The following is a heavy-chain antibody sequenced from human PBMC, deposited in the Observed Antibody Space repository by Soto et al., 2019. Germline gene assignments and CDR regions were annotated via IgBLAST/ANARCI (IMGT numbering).Heavy chain of an antibody. CDR2: ISSSSSTI. CDR3: ARAIAVAGHNWFDP. D-gene: IGHD6-19*01. J-gene: IGHJ5*02. CDR1: GFTFSSYS. V-gene: IGHV3-48*01. Sequence: EVQLVESGGGLVQPGGSLRLSCAASGFTFSSYSMNWVRQAPGKGLEWVSYISSSSSTIYYADSVKGRFTISRDNAKNSLYLQINSLRAEDTAVYYCARAIAVAGHNWFDPWGQGTLVTVSS.